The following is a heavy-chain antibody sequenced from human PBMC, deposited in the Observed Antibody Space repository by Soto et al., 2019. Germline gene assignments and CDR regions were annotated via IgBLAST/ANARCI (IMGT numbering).Heavy chain of an antibody. CDR2: ISSSSSYI. CDR1: GFTFSSYS. V-gene: IGHV3-21*01. J-gene: IGHJ6*02. CDR3: AREKRILSSWGEGMDV. D-gene: IGHD2-15*01. Sequence: PGGSLRLSCAASGFTFSSYSMNWVRQAPGKGLEWVSSISSSSSYIYYADSVKGRFTISRDNAKNSLYLQMNSLRAEDTAVYYCAREKRILSSWGEGMDVWGQGTTVTVSS.